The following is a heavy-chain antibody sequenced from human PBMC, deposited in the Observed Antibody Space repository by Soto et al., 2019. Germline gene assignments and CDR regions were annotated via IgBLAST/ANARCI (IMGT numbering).Heavy chain of an antibody. Sequence: GGSLRLSCAASGFTFSSYEMNWVRQAPGKGLEWGSYISSSGSTIYYADSVKGRFTISRDNAKNSLYLQMNSLRAEDTAVYYCAREYIVVVPAALRVYYYYYGMDVWGQGTTVTVSS. J-gene: IGHJ6*02. V-gene: IGHV3-48*03. CDR2: ISSSGSTI. CDR3: AREYIVVVPAALRVYYYYYGMDV. D-gene: IGHD2-2*01. CDR1: GFTFSSYE.